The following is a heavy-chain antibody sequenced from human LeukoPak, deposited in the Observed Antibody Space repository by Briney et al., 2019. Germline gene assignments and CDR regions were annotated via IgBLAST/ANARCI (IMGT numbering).Heavy chain of an antibody. V-gene: IGHV3-7*01. CDR1: GFTVSNHW. CDR2: IKRDGSEK. D-gene: IGHD6-19*01. CDR3: AREGSDWNYYYYMDV. J-gene: IGHJ6*03. Sequence: GGSLRLSCAASGFTVSNHWMHWVRQAPGKGLEWVANIKRDGSEKDYVDSVKGRFTISRDNAKNSLYLQMSSLRAEDTAVYYCAREGSDWNYYYYMDVWGKGTTVTISS.